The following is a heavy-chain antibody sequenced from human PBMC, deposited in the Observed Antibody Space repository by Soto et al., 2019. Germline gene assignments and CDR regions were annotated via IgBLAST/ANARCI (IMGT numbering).Heavy chain of an antibody. CDR1: GGTFSSYA. V-gene: IGHV1-69*06. CDR2: IIPIFGTA. J-gene: IGHJ6*02. D-gene: IGHD3-3*01. Sequence: GASVKVSCKASGGTFSSYAISWVRQAPGQGLEWMGGIIPIFGTANYAQKFQGRVTITADKSTSTAYMELSSLRSEDTAVYYCALRFLEWLSSVYYYGMDVWGQGTMVTV. CDR3: ALRFLEWLSSVYYYGMDV.